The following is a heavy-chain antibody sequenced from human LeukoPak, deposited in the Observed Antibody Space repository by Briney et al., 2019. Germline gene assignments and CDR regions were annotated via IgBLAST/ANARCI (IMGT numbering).Heavy chain of an antibody. D-gene: IGHD6-19*01. CDR1: GFTFSSYG. V-gene: IGHV3-30*18. Sequence: GGSLRLSCAASGFTFSSYGMHWVRQAPGKGLEWVAVISYDGSNKYYADSVKGRFTISRDNSKNTLYLQMNSLRAEDTAVYYCAKELSSGRTYWGQGTLVTVSS. CDR3: AKELSSGRTY. CDR2: ISYDGSNK. J-gene: IGHJ4*02.